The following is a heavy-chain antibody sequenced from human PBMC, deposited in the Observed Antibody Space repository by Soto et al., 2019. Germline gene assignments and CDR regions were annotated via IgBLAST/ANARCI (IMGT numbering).Heavy chain of an antibody. Sequence: ASVEDSGKGSGCTFTSYAMHWVRQAPGQRLEWMAWLTPANSNTKYSQKSQRRVTITRYTSASTAYMDLSSLRSEDTAVPSFATDRTSTSWCQFDPWGQGPLVTVSS. CDR2: LTPANSNT. CDR1: GCTFTSYA. D-gene: IGHD6-13*01. CDR3: ATDRTSTSWCQFDP. V-gene: IGHV1-3*01. J-gene: IGHJ5*02.